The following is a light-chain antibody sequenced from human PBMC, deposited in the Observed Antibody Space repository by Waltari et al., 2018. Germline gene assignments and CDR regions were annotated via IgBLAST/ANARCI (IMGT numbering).Light chain of an antibody. CDR3: QHYVRLPAT. J-gene: IGKJ1*01. CDR1: QSVSRT. Sequence: EIVLPQPPGILPLSPGEPATPSCRASQSVSRTLAWYQQKPGQAPRLLIYGASTRATGIPDRFSGGGSGTDFSLTISRLEPEDFAVYYCQHYVRLPATFGQGTKVEIK. CDR2: GAS. V-gene: IGKV3-20*01.